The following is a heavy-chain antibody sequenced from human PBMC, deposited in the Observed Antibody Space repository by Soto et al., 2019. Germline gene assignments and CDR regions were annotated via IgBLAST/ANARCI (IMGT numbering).Heavy chain of an antibody. CDR2: IWYDGTQK. D-gene: IGHD4-17*01. Sequence: PGGSLRLSCEASGFTFNDYSMDWVRQPPGKGLEWLAAIWYDGTQKYYADSVKGRFIISRDNSKKTLYLEMNSLRAEDTAVYYCARAGGTTVTGLWHFDSWGQGTLVTVSS. CDR3: ARAGGTTVTGLWHFDS. V-gene: IGHV3-33*08. CDR1: GFTFNDYS. J-gene: IGHJ4*02.